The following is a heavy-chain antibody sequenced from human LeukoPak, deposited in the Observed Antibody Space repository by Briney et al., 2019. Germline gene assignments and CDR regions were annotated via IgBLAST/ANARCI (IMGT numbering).Heavy chain of an antibody. J-gene: IGHJ4*02. Sequence: ASVKVSCKASGYTFTSYAMNWVRQAPGQGLEWMGRINTNTGNPTYAQGFTGRFVFSLDTSVSTAYLQISSLKAEDTAVYYCARGIWFGELLPRGVFDYWGQGTLVTVSS. CDR2: INTNTGNP. V-gene: IGHV7-4-1*02. CDR1: GYTFTSYA. D-gene: IGHD3-10*01. CDR3: ARGIWFGELLPRGVFDY.